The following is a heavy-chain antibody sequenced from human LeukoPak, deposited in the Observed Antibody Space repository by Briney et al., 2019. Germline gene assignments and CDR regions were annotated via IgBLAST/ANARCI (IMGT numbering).Heavy chain of an antibody. J-gene: IGHJ4*02. D-gene: IGHD5-12*01. CDR2: IYSGGST. V-gene: IGHV3-66*01. CDR1: GFTVSSNY. Sequence: GGSLRLSCAASGFTVSSNYMSWVRQAPGKGLEWVSVIYSGGSTYYADSVKGRFTISRDSSKNILHLQMNTLRAEDAAVYYCVRGPSGYHNTGGQGTLVTVSS. CDR3: VRGPSGYHNT.